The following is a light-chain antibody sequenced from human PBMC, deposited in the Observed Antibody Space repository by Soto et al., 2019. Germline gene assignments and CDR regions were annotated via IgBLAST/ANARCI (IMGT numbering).Light chain of an antibody. CDR3: QQYDNLPLT. Sequence: ASQSVRNNYLAWYQQKPGRAPRILIFGASSRAAGVPDRFSGSGSGTDFTLTINSLQSEDFAVYFCQQYDNLPLTFGPGTKVDIK. V-gene: IGKV3-15*01. J-gene: IGKJ3*01. CDR1: QSVRNN. CDR2: GAS.